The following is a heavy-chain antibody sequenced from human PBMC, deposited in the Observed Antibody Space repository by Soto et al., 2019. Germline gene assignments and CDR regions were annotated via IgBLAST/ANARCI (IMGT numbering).Heavy chain of an antibody. CDR1: GFTFSNAW. V-gene: IGHV3-15*01. D-gene: IGHD3-3*01. Sequence: EVQLVASGGGLVKPGGSLRLSCAASGFTFSNAWMSWVRQAPGKGLEWGGRIKSKSDGGTTDYAAPVKGRFTISRDDSINTLYLQMNSLKTGETAVYYCTTGLIVGVVIIHAFDIWGQGTMVNVSS. CDR3: TTGLIVGVVIIHAFDI. CDR2: IKSKSDGGTT. J-gene: IGHJ3*02.